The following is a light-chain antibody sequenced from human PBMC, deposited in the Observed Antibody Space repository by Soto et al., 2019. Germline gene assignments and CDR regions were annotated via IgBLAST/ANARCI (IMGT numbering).Light chain of an antibody. CDR3: QQYEDLPLS. CDR2: DAS. Sequence: DIQMTQSPSSLSASVGDRVTITCQARQDISNYLNWYQQKPGKAPKLLIYDASHLEAGVPSRFSGSGSGTDFTLTISSLQTEDLASYYCQQYEDLPLSFGPGTKVDV. V-gene: IGKV1-33*01. J-gene: IGKJ3*01. CDR1: QDISNY.